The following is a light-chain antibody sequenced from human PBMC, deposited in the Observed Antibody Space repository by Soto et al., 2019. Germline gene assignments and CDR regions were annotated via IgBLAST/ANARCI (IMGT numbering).Light chain of an antibody. J-gene: IGKJ2*01. CDR3: QQYNSWPPYT. CDR2: GAS. V-gene: IGKV3-15*01. Sequence: EIVLTQSPATLSVSPGERATLSCRASQSVSSNLAWYQQKPGQAPRLLIYGASTRDTGIPARFSGSGSGTEFTLTISSLQSEDFAVYYCQQYNSWPPYTFGQGTKLDIK. CDR1: QSVSSN.